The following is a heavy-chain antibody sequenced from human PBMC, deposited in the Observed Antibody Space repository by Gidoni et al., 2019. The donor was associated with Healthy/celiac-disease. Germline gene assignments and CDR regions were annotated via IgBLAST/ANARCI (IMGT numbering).Heavy chain of an antibody. V-gene: IGHV4-34*01. CDR3: AYSSSWDYYYGMDV. Sequence: QVQLQQWGAGLLKPSETLSLTCAVYGGSFSGYYWSWIRQPPGKGLEWIGEINHSGSTNYNPSLKSRVTISVDTSKNQFSLKLSSVTAADTAVYYCAYSSSWDYYYGMDVWGQGTTVTVSS. D-gene: IGHD6-13*01. CDR2: INHSGST. CDR1: GGSFSGYY. J-gene: IGHJ6*02.